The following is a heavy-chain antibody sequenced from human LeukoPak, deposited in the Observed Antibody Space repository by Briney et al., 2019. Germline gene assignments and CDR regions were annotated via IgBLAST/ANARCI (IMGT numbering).Heavy chain of an antibody. D-gene: IGHD5-18*01. CDR3: AKGARGYSYGFP. CDR2: ISDDGTNK. CDR1: GFAFSTYG. V-gene: IGHV3-30*18. J-gene: IGHJ3*01. Sequence: GGSLRLSCAASGFAFSTYGMHWVRQAPGKGLEWVTVISDDGTNKYYAESVKGRFTISRDNSKNTLYLQMNSLRAEDTAVYYCAKGARGYSYGFPWGQGTMVTVSS.